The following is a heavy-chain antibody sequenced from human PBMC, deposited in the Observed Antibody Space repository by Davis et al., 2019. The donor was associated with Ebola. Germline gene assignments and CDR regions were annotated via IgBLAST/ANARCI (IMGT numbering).Heavy chain of an antibody. J-gene: IGHJ6*02. CDR3: ANAPTTVTTLGMDV. D-gene: IGHD4-11*01. CDR2: ISSSSSYI. CDR1: GFTFSSYE. V-gene: IGHV3-21*05. Sequence: GESLKISCAASGFTFSSYEMNWVRQAPGKGLEWVSYISSSSSYIYYADSVKGRFTISRDNAKNSLYLQMNSLRAEDTAVYYCANAPTTVTTLGMDVWGQGTTVTVSS.